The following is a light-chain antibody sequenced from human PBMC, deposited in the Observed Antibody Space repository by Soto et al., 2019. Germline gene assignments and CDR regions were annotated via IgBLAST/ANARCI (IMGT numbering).Light chain of an antibody. CDR2: GAS. CDR3: QQYGSSLYT. V-gene: IGKV3-20*01. J-gene: IGKJ2*01. Sequence: EIVLTQSPGTLSLSPGERATLSCRASQSVSSSYLAWYQQKPGQAPRLLIYGASSRATGIPDRFSGSGSGTDFTLTISRLEPEDFAVYSCQQYGSSLYTFGQGTKLETK. CDR1: QSVSSSY.